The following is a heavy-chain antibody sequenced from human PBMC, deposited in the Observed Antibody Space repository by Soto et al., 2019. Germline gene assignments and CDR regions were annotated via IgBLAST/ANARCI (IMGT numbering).Heavy chain of an antibody. CDR1: GAALNSGNYY. D-gene: IGHD2-21*01. CDR2: IYVTGAV. V-gene: IGHV4-31*03. CDR3: ARLRIATNNYKWFDP. J-gene: IGHJ5*02. Sequence: SETLSLTCSVSGAALNSGNYYWSWIGQVPGKGLEWIGHIYVTGAVDYNPSLRDRITISQDTSERQFSLNLRLVTAADTAVYYCARLRIATNNYKWFDPWGQGTLVTVSS.